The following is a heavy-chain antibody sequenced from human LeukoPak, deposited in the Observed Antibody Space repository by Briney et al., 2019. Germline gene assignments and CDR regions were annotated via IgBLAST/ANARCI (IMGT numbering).Heavy chain of an antibody. CDR1: GGSISSGDYF. V-gene: IGHV4-30-4*08. Sequence: SETLSLTCTVSGGSISSGDYFWSWIRQPPGKGLEWIGYIYYSGSAYYNPSLKSRVTISVDTSKNQFSLKLSPVTAADTAVYYCARDPHYHDRSGSFVWGQGTTVTVSS. D-gene: IGHD3-22*01. J-gene: IGHJ3*01. CDR3: ARDPHYHDRSGSFV. CDR2: IYYSGSA.